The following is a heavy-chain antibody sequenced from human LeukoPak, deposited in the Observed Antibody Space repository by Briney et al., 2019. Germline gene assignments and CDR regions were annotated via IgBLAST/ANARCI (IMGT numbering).Heavy chain of an antibody. Sequence: GGSLRLSCAASGIAFSNDWMSWVRQAPGKGLEWVANIKEDGSEKYYVDSVKGRFTISRDNAKNSLYLQMNSLRAEGTAVYYCATSFWTFWGQGTLVTVSS. CDR3: ATSFWTF. J-gene: IGHJ4*02. CDR2: IKEDGSEK. D-gene: IGHD3/OR15-3a*01. V-gene: IGHV3-7*01. CDR1: GIAFSNDW.